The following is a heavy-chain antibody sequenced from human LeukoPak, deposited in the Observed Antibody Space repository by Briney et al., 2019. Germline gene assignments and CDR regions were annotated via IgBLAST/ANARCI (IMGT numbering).Heavy chain of an antibody. Sequence: GGSLRLSCAASGFTFSSYWMSWVRQAPGKGLEWVANIKQDGSEKYYVDSVKGRFTISRDNAKSSLYLQMNSLRAEDTAVYYCAGDPYSGSYGDYYYYYMDVWGKGTTVTISS. CDR1: GFTFSSYW. V-gene: IGHV3-7*01. D-gene: IGHD1-26*01. J-gene: IGHJ6*03. CDR2: IKQDGSEK. CDR3: AGDPYSGSYGDYYYYYMDV.